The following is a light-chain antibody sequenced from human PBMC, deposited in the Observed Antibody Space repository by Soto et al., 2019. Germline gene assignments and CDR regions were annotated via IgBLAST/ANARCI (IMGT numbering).Light chain of an antibody. Sequence: EIVMTQSPATLSVSPGERATLSCRASQSVSSNLAWYQQKPGQAPRLLIYGASARATGTPARFSGSGSETDFTLTISSLQSEDFAVYSCQQYNNWPRTFGQGTKVDIK. CDR1: QSVSSN. J-gene: IGKJ1*01. V-gene: IGKV3D-15*01. CDR3: QQYNNWPRT. CDR2: GAS.